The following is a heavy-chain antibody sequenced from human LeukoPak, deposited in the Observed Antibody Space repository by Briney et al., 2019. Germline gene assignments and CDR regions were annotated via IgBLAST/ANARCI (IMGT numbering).Heavy chain of an antibody. CDR3: ARDRSSSSGFDY. V-gene: IGHV3-13*01. D-gene: IGHD6-6*01. CDR1: GFTFSSYD. J-gene: IGHJ4*02. CDR2: IGTAGDT. Sequence: GGSLRLSCAASGFTFSSYDMHWVRQATGNGLEWVSAIGTAGDTYYPGSVKGRFTISRDNSKNTLYLQMNSLRAEDTAVYYCARDRSSSSGFDYWGQGTLVTVSS.